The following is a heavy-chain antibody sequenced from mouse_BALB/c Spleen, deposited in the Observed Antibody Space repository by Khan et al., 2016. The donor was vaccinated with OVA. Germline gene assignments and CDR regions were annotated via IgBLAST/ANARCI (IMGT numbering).Heavy chain of an antibody. Sequence: QVQLKQSGAELARPGASVKLSCKASGYTFTDYNINWVKQRTGQGLEWIGEIYPGSNNTNYNEKFKGKATLTADKSSSTAYMQLSSLTSEDSAVYCCAREWGAWFPYWGQGTLVTVSA. CDR1: GYTFTDYN. CDR3: AREWGAWFPY. CDR2: IYPGSNNT. V-gene: IGHV1-77*01. J-gene: IGHJ3*01.